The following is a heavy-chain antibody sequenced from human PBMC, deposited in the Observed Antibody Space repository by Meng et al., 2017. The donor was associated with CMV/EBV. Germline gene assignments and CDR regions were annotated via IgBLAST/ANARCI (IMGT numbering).Heavy chain of an antibody. J-gene: IGHJ6*02. CDR1: GFTFSTYE. CDR3: ARDKVVVVPAPLFGMDV. CDR2: IGSGGYNI. D-gene: IGHD2-2*01. Sequence: GESLKISCVGSGFTFSTYEMNWVLHAPGKGLEWIAYIGSGGYNIYYEDSVKGRFTISRDNAENSMYLQMNSLRAEDTAVYYCARDKVVVVPAPLFGMDVWGQGTTVTVSS. V-gene: IGHV3-48*03.